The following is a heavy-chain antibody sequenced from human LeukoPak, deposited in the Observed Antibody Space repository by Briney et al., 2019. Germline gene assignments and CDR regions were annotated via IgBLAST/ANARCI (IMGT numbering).Heavy chain of an antibody. Sequence: EASVKVSCKASGYTFTGYHMHWVRQAPGQGLEWMGWINPNSGGTNYAQKFQGRVTMTRDTSISTAYMELSRLRSDDTAVYYCAIPSPYSSSSVYFDYWGQGTLVTVSS. CDR1: GYTFTGYH. D-gene: IGHD6-6*01. J-gene: IGHJ4*02. V-gene: IGHV1-2*02. CDR2: INPNSGGT. CDR3: AIPSPYSSSSVYFDY.